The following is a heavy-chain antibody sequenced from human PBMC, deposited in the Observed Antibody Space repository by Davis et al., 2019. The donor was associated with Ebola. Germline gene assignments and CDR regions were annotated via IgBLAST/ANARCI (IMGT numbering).Heavy chain of an antibody. CDR1: GGSISSYY. CDR3: AGSSWYKPGGY. CDR2: IYYSGST. D-gene: IGHD6-13*01. Sequence: SETLSLTCTVSGGSISSYYWSWIRQPPGKGLEWIGYIYYSGSTNYNPSLKSRVTIPVDTSKNQFSLKLSSVTAADTAVYYCAGSSWYKPGGYWGQGTLVTVSS. V-gene: IGHV4-59*01. J-gene: IGHJ4*02.